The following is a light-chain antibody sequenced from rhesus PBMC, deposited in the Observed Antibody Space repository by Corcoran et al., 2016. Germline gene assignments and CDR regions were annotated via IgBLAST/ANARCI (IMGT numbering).Light chain of an antibody. CDR3: QRYNDLLLT. V-gene: IGKV3-40*03. CDR1: ESVGSY. CDR2: SAY. Sequence: EIVMTQSPATLSLSPGETATLSCRASESVGSYLAWYQQKPGQAPKRLVPSAYFRATGIPDRVSGCGSRTEFTLPISSLEPEIVGVYHCQRYNDLLLTFGGGTKVELK. J-gene: IGKJ4*01.